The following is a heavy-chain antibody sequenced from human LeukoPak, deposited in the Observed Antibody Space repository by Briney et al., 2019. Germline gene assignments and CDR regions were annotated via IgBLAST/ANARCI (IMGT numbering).Heavy chain of an antibody. Sequence: GGSLRLSCAASGFTFSSYAMSWVRQAPGKGLEWVSAISGSGGSTYYADSVKGRFTISRDNSKSMLYLQMDSLKTEDTAVYYCARGPRRIQIRRTYGMDVWGQGTTVTVSS. V-gene: IGHV3-23*01. J-gene: IGHJ6*02. CDR1: GFTFSSYA. CDR2: ISGSGGST. CDR3: ARGPRRIQIRRTYGMDV. D-gene: IGHD5-18*01.